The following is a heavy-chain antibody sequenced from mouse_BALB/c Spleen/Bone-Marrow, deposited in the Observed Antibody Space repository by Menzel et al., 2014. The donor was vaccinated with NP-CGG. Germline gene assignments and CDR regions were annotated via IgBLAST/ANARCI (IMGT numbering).Heavy chain of an antibody. J-gene: IGHJ3*01. D-gene: IGHD2-4*01. CDR2: LSGGGSYT. CDR1: GFSFNSYG. V-gene: IGHV5-9-2*01. CDR3: ARHAYYDQTEVSFVY. Sequence: EVMLVESGGGLVKSGGSLKLSCAASGFSFNSYGMSWVRQTPEKRLEWVATLSGGGSYTFYPDSVKGRFTISRDNAKNNLYLQLSSLRSEDTALYYCARHAYYDQTEVSFVYWGQGTLVTVSA.